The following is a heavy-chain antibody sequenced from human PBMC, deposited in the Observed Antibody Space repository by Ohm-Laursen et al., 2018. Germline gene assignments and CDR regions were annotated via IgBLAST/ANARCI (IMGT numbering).Heavy chain of an antibody. CDR2: IYYSGST. D-gene: IGHD2-21*02. CDR3: AARVVKSLYCGGDCYSPFDY. CDR1: GGSISSGGYY. Sequence: SETLSLTCTVSGGSISSGGYYWSWIRQPPGKGLEWIGYIYYSGSTNSNPSLKSRVTISVDTSKIQFSLKLSSVTATDTAVYYCAARVVKSLYCGGDCYSPFDYWGQGTLVTVSS. J-gene: IGHJ4*02. V-gene: IGHV4-61*08.